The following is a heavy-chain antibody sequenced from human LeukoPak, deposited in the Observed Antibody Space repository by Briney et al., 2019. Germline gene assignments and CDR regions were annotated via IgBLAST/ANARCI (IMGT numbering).Heavy chain of an antibody. V-gene: IGHV4-4*02. Sequence: SGTLSLTCAVSGGSISSSNWWSWVRQPPGKGLEWIGEIYHSGSTNYNPSLKSRVTMSLDTSKNQFSLKLTSVTAADTAVFYCAGTQHGELDYWGQGALVTVSS. D-gene: IGHD7-27*01. CDR3: AGTQHGELDY. CDR2: IYHSGST. J-gene: IGHJ4*02. CDR1: GGSISSSNW.